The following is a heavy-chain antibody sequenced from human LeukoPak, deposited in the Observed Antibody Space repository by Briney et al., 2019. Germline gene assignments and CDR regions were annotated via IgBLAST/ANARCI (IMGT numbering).Heavy chain of an antibody. J-gene: IGHJ4*02. V-gene: IGHV3-33*01. Sequence: GGSLRLSCAASGYTFTSYGMHWVRQAPGKGLEWVAAIWYDGSKKIYADSVRGRFTISRDDSKNTLYLQMNSLRAEDTAVYFCARDLSYGSGEFWGQGTLVTVSS. CDR2: IWYDGSKK. CDR3: ARDLSYGSGEF. CDR1: GYTFTSYG. D-gene: IGHD3-10*01.